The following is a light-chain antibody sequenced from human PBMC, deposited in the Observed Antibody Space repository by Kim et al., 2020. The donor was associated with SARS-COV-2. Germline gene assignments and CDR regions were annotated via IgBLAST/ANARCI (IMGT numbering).Light chain of an antibody. CDR2: EDS. J-gene: IGLJ2*01. Sequence: KTVSISYTRRPYCIAPYSVQCYQHRPGSVPTPVIYEDSRRPSGVPRRFSGSIDTSSNSASLTISGLRTEDEADYYCQSYDSHNHLIFGGGTKVTVL. CDR3: QSYDSHNHLI. CDR1: PYCIAPYS. V-gene: IGLV6-57*03.